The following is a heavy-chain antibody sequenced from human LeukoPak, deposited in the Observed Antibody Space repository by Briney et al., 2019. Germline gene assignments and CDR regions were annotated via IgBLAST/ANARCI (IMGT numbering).Heavy chain of an antibody. V-gene: IGHV3-23*01. D-gene: IGHD1-7*01. CDR3: ARDGQGDWNYVRGIYYYYGMDV. Sequence: GGSLRLSCAASGFTFSSYAMSWVRQAPGKGLEWVSAISGSGGSTYYADSVKGRFTISRDNSKNTLYLQMNSLRAEDTAVYYCARDGQGDWNYVRGIYYYYGMDVWGQGTTVTVSS. J-gene: IGHJ6*02. CDR1: GFTFSSYA. CDR2: ISGSGGST.